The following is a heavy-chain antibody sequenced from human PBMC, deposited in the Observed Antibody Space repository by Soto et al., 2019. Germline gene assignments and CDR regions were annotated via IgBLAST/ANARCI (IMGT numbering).Heavy chain of an antibody. CDR2: IYYSGST. CDR3: GRGGYDSSGYYYYYYGMDV. V-gene: IGHV4-59*01. J-gene: IGHJ6*02. D-gene: IGHD3-22*01. Sequence: SETLSLTCTVSGGSISSYYWSWIRQPPGKGLEWIGYIYYSGSTNYNPSLKSRVTISVDTSKNQFSLKLSSVTAADTAVYYCGRGGYDSSGYYYYYYGMDVWGQGTTVTVSS. CDR1: GGSISSYY.